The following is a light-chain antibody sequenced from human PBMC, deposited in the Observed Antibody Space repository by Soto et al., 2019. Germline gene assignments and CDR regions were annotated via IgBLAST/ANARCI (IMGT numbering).Light chain of an antibody. J-gene: IGLJ2*01. CDR1: SSDVGRYNL. CDR2: EGT. Sequence: QAALTQPASVSGSPGQSITISCTGTSSDVGRYNLVSWYQQHPGKAPKLMIYEGTERPSGVSNRFSASKSANTASLTISGLLAEDEAHYHCSSYAGSGTFVFGGGTKLTVL. CDR3: SSYAGSGTFV. V-gene: IGLV2-23*01.